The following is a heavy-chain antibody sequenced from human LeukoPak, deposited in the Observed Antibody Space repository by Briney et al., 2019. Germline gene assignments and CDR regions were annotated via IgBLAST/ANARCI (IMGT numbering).Heavy chain of an antibody. CDR3: ARHNYGYDY. Sequence: GGSLRLSCAASGFTFRSYCMHWVRQAPGKGLVWVSHIHSDGSSTSYADSVQGRFTISRDNAKNTLYLQMNSLRAEDTAVYYCARHNYGYDYWGQGTLVTVSS. D-gene: IGHD3-10*01. J-gene: IGHJ4*02. CDR1: GFTFRSYC. CDR2: IHSDGSST. V-gene: IGHV3-74*01.